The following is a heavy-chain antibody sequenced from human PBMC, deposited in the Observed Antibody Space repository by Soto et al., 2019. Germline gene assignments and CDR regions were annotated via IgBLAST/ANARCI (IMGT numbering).Heavy chain of an antibody. Sequence: PSETLSLTCTVSGGSISSGDYYWSWIRQPPGKGLGWIGSIYYSGSTYYNPSLKSRVTISVDTSKNQFSLKLSSVTAADTAAYYCARLVQLLQGRWFDPWGQGTLVTVSS. D-gene: IGHD2-15*01. CDR3: ARLVQLLQGRWFDP. J-gene: IGHJ5*02. V-gene: IGHV4-30-4*01. CDR1: GGSISSGDYY. CDR2: IYYSGST.